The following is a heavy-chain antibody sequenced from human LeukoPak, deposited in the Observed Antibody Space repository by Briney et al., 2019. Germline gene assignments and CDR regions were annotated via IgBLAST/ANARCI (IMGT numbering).Heavy chain of an antibody. CDR2: ISGSGGST. CDR3: AKAHLGGYEASDFDY. V-gene: IGHV3-23*01. Sequence: PGGSLRLSCAASGFTFSSYAMSWVRQAPGKGLEWVSAISGSGGSTYYADSVKGRFTISRDNSKNTLYLQLNSLRAEDTAVYYCAKAHLGGYEASDFDYWGQGTLVTVSS. J-gene: IGHJ4*02. D-gene: IGHD2-2*01. CDR1: GFTFSSYA.